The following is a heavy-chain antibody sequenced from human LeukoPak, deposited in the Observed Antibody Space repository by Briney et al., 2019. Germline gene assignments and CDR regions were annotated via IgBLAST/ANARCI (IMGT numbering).Heavy chain of an antibody. D-gene: IGHD5-18*01. V-gene: IGHV4-39*07. Sequence: SETLSLTCTVSGGSISSSSYYWGWVRQPPGKGLEWIGSIYYSGTTYYNPSLKSRVTISVDTSKNQFSLKLSSVTAADTAVYYCARSKKDTVILTPFDYWGQGTLVTVSS. CDR3: ARSKKDTVILTPFDY. J-gene: IGHJ4*02. CDR2: IYYSGTT. CDR1: GGSISSSSYY.